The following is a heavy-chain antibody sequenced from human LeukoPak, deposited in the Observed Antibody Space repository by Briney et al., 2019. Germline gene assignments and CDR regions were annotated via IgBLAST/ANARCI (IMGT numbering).Heavy chain of an antibody. D-gene: IGHD3-10*01. Sequence: KASETLSLTCAVYGGSFSVYYWNWIRQPPGKGLEWIGRILSTGSTNYNPSLKSRAAMSGDTSKNQISLNLSSVTAADTAVYYCAREISGTYYNPLGYMDVWGKGTTVTVSS. CDR3: AREISGTYYNPLGYMDV. J-gene: IGHJ6*03. CDR2: ILSTGST. V-gene: IGHV4-59*10. CDR1: GGSFSVYY.